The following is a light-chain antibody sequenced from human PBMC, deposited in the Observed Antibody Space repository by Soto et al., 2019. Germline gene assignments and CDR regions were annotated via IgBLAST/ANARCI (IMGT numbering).Light chain of an antibody. CDR1: SSDVGGYNY. V-gene: IGLV2-14*03. CDR2: DVS. J-gene: IGLJ1*01. Sequence: SVLTQPAPLSGSPGQSITLSCTGPSSDVGGYNYVSWYQHHPGKAPKLMIYDVSNRPSGVSNRFSGSKSGNTASLTISGLQPEDEADYYCSSYTTSNTRQIVFGTGTKVTVL. CDR3: SSYTTSNTRQIV.